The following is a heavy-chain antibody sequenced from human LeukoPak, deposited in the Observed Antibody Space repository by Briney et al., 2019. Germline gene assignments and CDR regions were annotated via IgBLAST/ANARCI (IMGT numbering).Heavy chain of an antibody. CDR3: AKTGTTEGYYDFWSGFSDYFDY. V-gene: IGHV3-23*01. D-gene: IGHD3-3*01. Sequence: GGSLRLSCAASGFTFSSYAMSWVRQAPGKGLEWVSAISGSGGSTYYADSVKGRFTISRDNSKNTLYLQMNSLGAEDTAVYYCAKTGTTEGYYDFWSGFSDYFDYWGQGTLVTVSS. CDR1: GFTFSSYA. CDR2: ISGSGGST. J-gene: IGHJ4*02.